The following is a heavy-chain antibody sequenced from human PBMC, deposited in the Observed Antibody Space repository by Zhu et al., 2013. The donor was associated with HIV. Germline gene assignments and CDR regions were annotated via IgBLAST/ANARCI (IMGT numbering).Heavy chain of an antibody. Sequence: QVQLVQSGAEVKKPGASVKVSCKASGYTFYNYGISWVRQAPGQGFEWMGWIAPYNGNTKYAQRLQGRVTMTTDTSTSTAYMELRSLRSDDTAVYYCVRDLYSTSSRPFDIWGQGTMVTVSS. CDR3: VRDLYSTSSRPFDI. CDR1: GYTFYNYG. V-gene: IGHV1-18*01. D-gene: IGHD6-6*01. CDR2: IAPYNGNT. J-gene: IGHJ3*02.